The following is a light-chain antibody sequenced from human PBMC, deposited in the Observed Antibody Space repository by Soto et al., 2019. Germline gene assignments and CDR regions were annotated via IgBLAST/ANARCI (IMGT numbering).Light chain of an antibody. CDR2: DAS. CDR1: QSVSNL. CDR3: PQRSNRYT. V-gene: IGKV3-11*01. J-gene: IGKJ2*01. Sequence: EIVLTQSPATLSLSPGERATLSCRASQSVSNLLGWYQQKPGQAPRLLIYDASTRATGTPARFSGSGSGTDFALTSSSLEPEDFGVYYCPQRSNRYTVGQGTKLEIK.